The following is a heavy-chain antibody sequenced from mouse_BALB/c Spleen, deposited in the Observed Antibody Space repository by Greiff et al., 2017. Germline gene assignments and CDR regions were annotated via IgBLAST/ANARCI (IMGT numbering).Heavy chain of an antibody. CDR2: ISSGSSTI. J-gene: IGHJ4*01. D-gene: IGHD2-14*01. CDR3: ERGDSRYGYAMDY. V-gene: IGHV5-17*02. CDR1: GFTFSSFG. Sequence: EVQRVESGGGLVQPGGSRKLSCAASGFTFSSFGMHWVRQAPEKGLEWVAYISSGSSTIYYADTVKGRFTISRDNPKNTLYLQMTSLRSEATAMYYCERGDSRYGYAMDYWGQGTSVTVSA.